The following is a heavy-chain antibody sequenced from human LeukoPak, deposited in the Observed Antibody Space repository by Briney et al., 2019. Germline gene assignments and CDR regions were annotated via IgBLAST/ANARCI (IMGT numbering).Heavy chain of an antibody. CDR1: GFTFSSYA. Sequence: AGGSLRLSCAASGFTFSSYAMSWVRQAPGKGLEWVSGISGSGGSTYYADSVKGRFTISRDNSKNTLYLQMNSLRAEDTAVYYCAKGGDIVVVPAAIGFDPWGQGTLVTVSS. CDR3: AKGGDIVVVPAAIGFDP. J-gene: IGHJ5*02. CDR2: ISGSGGST. V-gene: IGHV3-23*01. D-gene: IGHD2-2*02.